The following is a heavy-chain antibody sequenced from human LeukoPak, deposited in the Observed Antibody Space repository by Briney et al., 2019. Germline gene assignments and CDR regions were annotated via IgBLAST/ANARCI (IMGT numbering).Heavy chain of an antibody. Sequence: PGGSLRLSCAASGFTVSGNYVSWVRHAPGKGLEWGSVIYSDGSTCYADSAKCRFTISRDNTKNTLYLQMNSLRAEDTAVYYCASGRYYDSSGPIDYWGQGTLVTVSS. CDR3: ASGRYYDSSGPIDY. D-gene: IGHD3-22*01. CDR1: GFTVSGNY. CDR2: IYSDGST. J-gene: IGHJ4*02. V-gene: IGHV3-66*01.